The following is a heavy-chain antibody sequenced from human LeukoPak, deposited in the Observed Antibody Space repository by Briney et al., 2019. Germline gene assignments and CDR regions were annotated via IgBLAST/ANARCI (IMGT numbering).Heavy chain of an antibody. V-gene: IGHV3-9*01. CDR3: ARDYTGYFP. J-gene: IGHJ5*02. D-gene: IGHD3-9*01. Sequence: PGGSLRLSCAASRFTFDDHAMHWVRQAPGKGLEWVSGISWNSGEIGYADSVKGRFTISRDNAKNSLYLQMNSLRAEDTAVYYCARDYTGYFPWGQGTLVIVSS. CDR2: ISWNSGEI. CDR1: RFTFDDHA.